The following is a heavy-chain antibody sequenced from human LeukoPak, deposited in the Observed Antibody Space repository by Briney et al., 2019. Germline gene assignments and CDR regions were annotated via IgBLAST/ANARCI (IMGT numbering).Heavy chain of an antibody. CDR1: GGSISSDY. J-gene: IGHJ4*02. CDR3: ARSPWELGTGY. D-gene: IGHD3-10*01. V-gene: IGHV4-59*01. CDR2: IYHNESP. Sequence: SETLSLTCTVSGGSISSDYWSWIRQPPGKGLEWIGYIYHNESPKYNPSLKSRVTISVDTSKNQFSLKMYSVTAADTAVYYCARSPWELGTGYWGQGTLVTVSS.